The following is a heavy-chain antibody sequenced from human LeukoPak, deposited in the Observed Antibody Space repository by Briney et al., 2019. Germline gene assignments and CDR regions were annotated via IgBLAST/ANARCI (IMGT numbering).Heavy chain of an antibody. CDR1: GFTFSSYG. V-gene: IGHV3-48*04. D-gene: IGHD3-22*01. CDR3: ARSIVGVVAPYFDY. J-gene: IGHJ4*01. CDR2: ISSTSSNI. Sequence: GGSLRLSCAASGFTFSSYGMNWVRQPPGKGLEWVSYISSTSSNINYADSVKGRFTISRDNAKNSLYLQRNSLRAEDPAVYYCARSIVGVVAPYFDYWGQEPWSPSPQ.